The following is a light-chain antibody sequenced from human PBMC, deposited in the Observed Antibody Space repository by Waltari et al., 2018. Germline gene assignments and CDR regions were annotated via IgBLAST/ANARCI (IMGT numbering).Light chain of an antibody. CDR1: QSVSSSY. CDR3: QQYGSSRT. V-gene: IGKV3-20*01. Sequence: EIVLTQSPGTLSLSPGERANLSCRASQSVSSSYLAWYQQKPGQAPRLLIYGASSRATGIPDRFSGSGSGTDFTLTISRLEPEDFAVYYCQQYGSSRTFGQGTKVEIK. CDR2: GAS. J-gene: IGKJ1*01.